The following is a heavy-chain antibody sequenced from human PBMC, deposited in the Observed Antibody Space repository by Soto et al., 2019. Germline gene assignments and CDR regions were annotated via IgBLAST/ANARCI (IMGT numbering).Heavy chain of an antibody. CDR2: INSDGSST. CDR3: ARGRYCSSTSCSLGWFDP. D-gene: IGHD2-2*01. Sequence: GGSLRLSCAASGFTFSSYWMHWVRQAPGKGLVWVSRINSDGSSTSYADSVKGRFTISRDNAKNTLYLQMNSLRAEDTAVYYCARGRYCSSTSCSLGWFDPWGQGTLVTVSS. CDR1: GFTFSSYW. V-gene: IGHV3-74*01. J-gene: IGHJ5*02.